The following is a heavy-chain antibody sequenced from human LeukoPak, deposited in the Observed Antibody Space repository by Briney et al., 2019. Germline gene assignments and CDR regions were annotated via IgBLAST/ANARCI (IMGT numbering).Heavy chain of an antibody. V-gene: IGHV1-2*02. CDR1: GYTFTGYY. CDR2: INPNSGGT. D-gene: IGHD5-18*01. CDR3: ARDREYSYGYDAFDI. Sequence: ASVKVSCKASGYTFTGYYMHWVRQAPGQGLEWMGWINPNSGGTNYAQKFQGRVTMTRDTSISTAYMELSRLRSDDTAVYYCARDREYSYGYDAFDIWGQGTMVTVSS. J-gene: IGHJ3*02.